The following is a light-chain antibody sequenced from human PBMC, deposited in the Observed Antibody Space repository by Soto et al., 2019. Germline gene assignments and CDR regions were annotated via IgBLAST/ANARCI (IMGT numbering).Light chain of an antibody. CDR2: DVS. CDR3: SSCTSSSTV. CDR1: SSDVGGYNY. Sequence: QSVLTQPASVSGSPGQSITISCTGTSSDVGGYNYVSWYQQHPGKAPKLMIYDVSNRPSGVSNRFSGPKSGNTASLTISGLQAEDEADYYCSSCTSSSTVFGTGTKVTVL. J-gene: IGLJ1*01. V-gene: IGLV2-14*01.